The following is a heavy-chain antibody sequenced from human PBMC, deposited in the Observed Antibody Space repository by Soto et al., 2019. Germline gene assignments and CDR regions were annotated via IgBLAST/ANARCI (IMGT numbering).Heavy chain of an antibody. CDR2: IYPGDSDT. CDR1: GYRFTSYW. CDR3: ASKVWLATNWFDP. Sequence: GESLKISCKGSGYRFTSYWIGWVRQMPGKGLEWMGIIYPGDSDTRYSPSFQGQVTISVDKSISTAYLQWSSLKASGTAVYYCASKVWLATNWFDPWGQGTLVTVSS. D-gene: IGHD6-19*01. V-gene: IGHV5-51*01. J-gene: IGHJ5*02.